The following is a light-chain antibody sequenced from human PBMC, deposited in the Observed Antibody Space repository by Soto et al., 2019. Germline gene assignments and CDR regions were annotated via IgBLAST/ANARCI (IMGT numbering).Light chain of an antibody. CDR1: ETVAGSY. V-gene: IGKV3D-20*02. Sequence: EIVLTQSPGTLSLSPGERATLSCRASETVAGSYLAWYQQKPGQAPRLLIHGASTRATGIADRFSGSGSGTDFTLTISRLEPEDFAVYYCQQRGKWPSTFGPGTKVEMK. CDR3: QQRGKWPST. CDR2: GAS. J-gene: IGKJ2*02.